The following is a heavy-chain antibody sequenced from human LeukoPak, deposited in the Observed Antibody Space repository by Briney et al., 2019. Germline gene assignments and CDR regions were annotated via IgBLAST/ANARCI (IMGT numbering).Heavy chain of an antibody. D-gene: IGHD4-23*01. CDR3: ARVRGLRWEYYFDY. CDR2: INPNSGGT. Sequence: ASVKVSCKASGYTFTGYYMHWVRQAPGQGLEWMGWINPNSGGTNYAQKFQGRVTVTRDTSISTAYMELSRLRSDDTAVYYCARVRGLRWEYYFDYWGQGTLVTVSS. CDR1: GYTFTGYY. J-gene: IGHJ4*02. V-gene: IGHV1-2*02.